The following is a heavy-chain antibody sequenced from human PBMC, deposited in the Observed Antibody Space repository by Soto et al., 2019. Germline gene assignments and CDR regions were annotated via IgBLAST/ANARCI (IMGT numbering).Heavy chain of an antibody. CDR3: AVGLAAACPFLF. CDR1: GFMFSSAA. CDR2: VSGSGGTP. Sequence: GGSLRLSCAASGFMFSSAAMSWVRQAPGKGLEWVSAVSGSGGTPYYADSVKGRFTISRDNSKNSVYLQMNSLRAEDTAIHYCAVGLAAACPFLFWRQGTLVTVSS. D-gene: IGHD6-13*01. J-gene: IGHJ4*02. V-gene: IGHV3-23*01.